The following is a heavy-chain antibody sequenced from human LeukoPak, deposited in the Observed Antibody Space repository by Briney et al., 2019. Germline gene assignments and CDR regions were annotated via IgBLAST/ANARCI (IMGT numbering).Heavy chain of an antibody. D-gene: IGHD5-18*01. Sequence: SETLSLTCSVSGRSISSYYWSWIRQPPGKGQEWIGNIYYSGSTNYNPSLKSRVTISVDTSKNQFSLKLSSVTAADTAVYYCARWGYSYGDDYWGQGTLVTVSS. V-gene: IGHV4-59*08. J-gene: IGHJ4*02. CDR1: GRSISSYY. CDR3: ARWGYSYGDDY. CDR2: IYYSGST.